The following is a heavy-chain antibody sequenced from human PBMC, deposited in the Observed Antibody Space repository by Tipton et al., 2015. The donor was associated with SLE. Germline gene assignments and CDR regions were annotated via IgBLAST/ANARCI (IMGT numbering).Heavy chain of an antibody. CDR2: IYYSGST. D-gene: IGHD3-16*01. CDR1: GGSISIYY. J-gene: IGHJ5*02. Sequence: TLSLTCTVSGGSISIYYWSWIRQPPGKGLEWIGYIYYSGSTNYNPSLKSRVTISVDTSKNQFSLKLSSVTAADTAVYYCARLMINRGNWFDPWGQGTLVTVSS. V-gene: IGHV4-59*08. CDR3: ARLMINRGNWFDP.